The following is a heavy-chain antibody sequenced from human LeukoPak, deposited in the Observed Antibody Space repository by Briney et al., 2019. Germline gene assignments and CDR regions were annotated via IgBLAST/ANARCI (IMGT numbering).Heavy chain of an antibody. Sequence: QAGGSLRLSCAASGFIFSSYWMHWFRQGPGKGLVWVSRISTDGSSTSYADSVKGRFTISRDNAKNTLYLQMDSLRAEDSAVYYCARVRSGTWNGYEYWGQGTLVTVSS. CDR2: ISTDGSST. V-gene: IGHV3-74*01. D-gene: IGHD3-3*01. CDR3: ARVRSGTWNGYEY. CDR1: GFIFSSYW. J-gene: IGHJ4*02.